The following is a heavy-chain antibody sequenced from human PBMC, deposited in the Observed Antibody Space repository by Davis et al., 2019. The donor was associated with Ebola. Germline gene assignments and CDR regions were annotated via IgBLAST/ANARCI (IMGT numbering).Heavy chain of an antibody. Sequence: MPSETLSLTCTVSGGSISSGGYYWNWIRQHPGKGLEWIGYIYYSGTTCYNPSLKSRVTISVDTSKNQFSLKLSSVTAADTAVYYCASRWFGDLSWGQGTLVTVSS. CDR3: ASRWFGDLS. D-gene: IGHD3-10*01. J-gene: IGHJ5*02. CDR1: GGSISSGGYY. CDR2: IYYSGTT. V-gene: IGHV4-31*03.